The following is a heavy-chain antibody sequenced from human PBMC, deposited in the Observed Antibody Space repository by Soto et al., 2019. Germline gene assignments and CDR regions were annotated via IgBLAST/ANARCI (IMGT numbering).Heavy chain of an antibody. J-gene: IGHJ4*02. CDR2: INPNSGGT. D-gene: IGHD3-10*01. CDR1: GYTFTGYY. V-gene: IGHV1-2*02. CDR3: ARPKSYYGSGSYDY. Sequence: GASVKDSCKASGYTFTGYYMHWVRQAPGQGLEWMGWINPNSGGTNYAQKFQGRVTMTRDTSISTAYMELSRLRSDDTAVYYCARPKSYYGSGSYDYWGQGTLVTVSS.